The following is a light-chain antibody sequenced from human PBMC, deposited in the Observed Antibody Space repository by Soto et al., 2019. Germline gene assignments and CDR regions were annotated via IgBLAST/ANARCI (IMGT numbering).Light chain of an antibody. CDR3: SSYTISSPHVV. J-gene: IGLJ2*01. CDR2: DVS. V-gene: IGLV2-14*01. Sequence: QSALTQPASVSGSPGQSITISCTGTSSDVGGYNYVSWYQRHPGKAPKLRIYDVSNRPSGVSNRFSGSKSGNTASLTISGLQAEDEADYYCSSYTISSPHVVFGGGTKLTVL. CDR1: SSDVGGYNY.